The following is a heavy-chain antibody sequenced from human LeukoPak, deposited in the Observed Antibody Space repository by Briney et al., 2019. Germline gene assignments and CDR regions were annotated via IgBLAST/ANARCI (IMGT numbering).Heavy chain of an antibody. V-gene: IGHV4-34*01. CDR2: INHSGST. CDR1: GGSFSGYY. D-gene: IGHD5-24*01. Sequence: PSETLSLTCAVYGGSFSGYYWSWIRQPPGKGLEWIGEINHSGSTNYNPSLKSRVTISVDTSKNQFSLKLSSVTAADTAVYYCARGRSDGYNSEHDYWGQGTLVTVSS. J-gene: IGHJ4*02. CDR3: ARGRSDGYNSEHDY.